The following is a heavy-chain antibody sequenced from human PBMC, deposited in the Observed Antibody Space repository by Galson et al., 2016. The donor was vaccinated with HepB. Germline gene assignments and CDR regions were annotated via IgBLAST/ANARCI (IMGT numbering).Heavy chain of an antibody. J-gene: IGHJ6*02. Sequence: SLRLSCAASGFTFSSNAMNRVRQAPGKGLEWVSAISGIGDNTYYADSVKGRFTISRDNAKNTLYVQMSSLRAEDTAVYYCAKAPRGPDYNYYGMDVWGQGTTVTVSS. CDR3: AKAPRGPDYNYYGMDV. D-gene: IGHD3-16*01. CDR1: GFTFSSNA. V-gene: IGHV3-23*01. CDR2: ISGIGDNT.